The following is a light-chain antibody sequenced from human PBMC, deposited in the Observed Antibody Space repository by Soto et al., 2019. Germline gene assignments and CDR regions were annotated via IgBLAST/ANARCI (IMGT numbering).Light chain of an antibody. CDR3: PQYGISTCT. CDR2: GAS. CDR1: QRVSSSY. V-gene: IGKV3-20*01. Sequence: EIVLTQSPGTLSLSPGERATLSCRASQRVSSSYLAWYQQNPGQAPRLLIYGASSRATGIPDRFSGSGSGTDFTITISRLEPEDCAVYYCPQYGISTCTFGQGTKVEAK. J-gene: IGKJ1*01.